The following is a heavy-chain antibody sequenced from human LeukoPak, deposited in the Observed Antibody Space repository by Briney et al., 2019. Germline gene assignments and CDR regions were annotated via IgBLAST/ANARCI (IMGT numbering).Heavy chain of an antibody. V-gene: IGHV3-23*01. D-gene: IGHD6-6*01. Sequence: GTLSLTCAVSGGSISSSNWWSWVRQPPGKGLEWVTAISGSGGSTYYADSVKGRFTISRDNSKNTLYLQMNSLRAEDTAVYYCAKVVEYSSSFFDYWGQGTLVTVSS. CDR1: GGSISSSN. CDR2: ISGSGGST. CDR3: AKVVEYSSSFFDY. J-gene: IGHJ4*02.